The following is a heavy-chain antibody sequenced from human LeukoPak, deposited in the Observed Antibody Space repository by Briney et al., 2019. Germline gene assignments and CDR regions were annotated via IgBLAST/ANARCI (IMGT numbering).Heavy chain of an antibody. V-gene: IGHV3-21*01. J-gene: IGHJ4*02. CDR2: ISSSSSYI. CDR1: GSTFSSYS. CDR3: ARDRGYCSGGSCYENDY. D-gene: IGHD2-15*01. Sequence: GGSLRLSCAASGSTFSSYSMNWVRQAPGKGLEWVSSISSSSSYIYYADSVKGRFTISRDNAKNSLYLQMNSLRAEDTAVYYCARDRGYCSGGSCYENDYWGQGTLVTVSS.